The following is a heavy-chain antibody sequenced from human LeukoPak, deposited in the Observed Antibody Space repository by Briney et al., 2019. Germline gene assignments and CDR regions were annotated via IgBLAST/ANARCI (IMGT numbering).Heavy chain of an antibody. V-gene: IGHV3-48*01. CDR3: ARDHRYAFDN. D-gene: IGHD5-12*01. Sequence: GGSLRLSCAASGFNFIDYSMNWVRQVPGKGLEWISYIGISNGNTKYADSVKGRFTISRDKARNSLYLQMNSLRVEDTAVYYCARDHRYAFDNWGHRTLVTVSS. CDR1: GFNFIDYS. J-gene: IGHJ4*01. CDR2: IGISNGNT.